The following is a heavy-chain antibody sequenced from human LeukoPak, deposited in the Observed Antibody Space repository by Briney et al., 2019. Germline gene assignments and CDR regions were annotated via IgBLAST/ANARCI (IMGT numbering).Heavy chain of an antibody. CDR2: MHPKSADT. CDR3: AIRRGGRYYFDT. D-gene: IGHD4-23*01. J-gene: IGHJ4*02. CDR1: GYTFSSSD. Sequence: ASVKVSCKVSGYTFSSSDINWVRQAPGQGFEWMGWMHPKSADTGYAQTFQGRVTMTRNTSISTAYMELRSLRFEDTAVYYCAIRRGGRYYFDTWGQGTLVSVST. V-gene: IGHV1-8*01.